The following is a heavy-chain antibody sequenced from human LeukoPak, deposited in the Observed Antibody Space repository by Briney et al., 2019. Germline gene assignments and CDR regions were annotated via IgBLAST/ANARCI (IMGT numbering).Heavy chain of an antibody. Sequence: ASETLSLTCTVFGGSVRSHYGTWIRQPPGKRPEWIGYIYDTGSTNYNPSLKRRLTISVDTSNNQFSLKLTSVTAADTAVYHCARAPAGNYHKGDHLYYYGLDVWGQGTTVTVSS. CDR1: GGSVRSHY. J-gene: IGHJ6*02. CDR3: ARAPAGNYHKGDHLYYYGLDV. D-gene: IGHD2-2*01. CDR2: IYDTGST. V-gene: IGHV4-59*02.